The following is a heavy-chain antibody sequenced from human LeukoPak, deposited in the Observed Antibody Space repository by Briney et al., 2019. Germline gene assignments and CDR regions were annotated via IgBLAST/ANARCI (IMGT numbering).Heavy chain of an antibody. J-gene: IGHJ4*02. CDR1: GGTFSSYA. CDR2: IIPIFGTA. CDR3: ARVSGWYQVAYYYFDY. D-gene: IGHD6-19*01. Sequence: ALVKVSCKASGGTFSSYAISWVRQAPGQGLEWMGGIIPIFGTANYAQKFQGRVTITADESTSTAYVELSSLRSEDTAVYCCARVSGWYQVAYYYFDYWGQGTLVTVSS. V-gene: IGHV1-69*13.